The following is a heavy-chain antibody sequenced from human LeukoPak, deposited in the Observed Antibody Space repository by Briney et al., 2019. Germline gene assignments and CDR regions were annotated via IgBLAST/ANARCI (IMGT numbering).Heavy chain of an antibody. CDR3: AITYCGGDCYPRVDAFDI. V-gene: IGHV1-69*13. D-gene: IGHD2-21*02. CDR1: GGTFSSYA. Sequence: ASVKVSCKASGGTFSSYAISWVRQAPGQGLEWMGGIIPIFGTANYAQKFQGRVTITADESTSTAYMELSSLRSEDTAVYYCAITYCGGDCYPRVDAFDIWGQGTMVTVSS. CDR2: IIPIFGTA. J-gene: IGHJ3*02.